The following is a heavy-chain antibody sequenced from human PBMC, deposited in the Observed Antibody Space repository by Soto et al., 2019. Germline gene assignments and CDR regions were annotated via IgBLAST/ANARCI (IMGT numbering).Heavy chain of an antibody. D-gene: IGHD2-21*02. V-gene: IGHV3-9*01. CDR2: ISWNSGTI. Sequence: EVQLVESGGGLVQPGRSLRLSCGASGFTFDEYGMHWVRQAPGKGLEWVSGISWNSGTIGYADSVKGRFTISRDNAKKSLYLQMTSLRAEDTALYYCAKSTAGTANGMDVWGQGTTVTVSS. CDR3: AKSTAGTANGMDV. CDR1: GFTFDEYG. J-gene: IGHJ6*02.